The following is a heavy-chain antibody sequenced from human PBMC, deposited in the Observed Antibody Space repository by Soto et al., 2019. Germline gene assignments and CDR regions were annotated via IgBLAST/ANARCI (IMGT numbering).Heavy chain of an antibody. J-gene: IGHJ6*03. CDR2: ISSSSSYI. D-gene: IGHD2-15*01. V-gene: IGHV3-21*01. CDR3: AREDCSGGSCYLYYYYYMDV. Sequence: GSLRLSCAASGFTFSSYSMNWVRQAPGKGLEWVSSISSSSSYIYYADSVKGRFTISRDNAKNSLYLQMNSLRAEDTAVYYCAREDCSGGSCYLYYYYYMDVWGKGTTVTAP. CDR1: GFTFSSYS.